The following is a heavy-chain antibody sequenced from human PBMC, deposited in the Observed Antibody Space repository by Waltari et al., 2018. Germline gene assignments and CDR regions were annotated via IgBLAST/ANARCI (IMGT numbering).Heavy chain of an antibody. Sequence: EVQLVESGGGLVQPGGSLRLSCAASGFSISGYWMSWVRQAPGKGLEWVDNIKQDESEKNYVDSVKGRLTISRDNAKNSLYLQMSSLRAEDTAVYYCARGRITIGPWGQGTLVTVSS. J-gene: IGHJ5*02. V-gene: IGHV3-7*03. CDR1: GFSISGYW. CDR3: ARGRITIGP. CDR2: IKQDESEK. D-gene: IGHD3-10*01.